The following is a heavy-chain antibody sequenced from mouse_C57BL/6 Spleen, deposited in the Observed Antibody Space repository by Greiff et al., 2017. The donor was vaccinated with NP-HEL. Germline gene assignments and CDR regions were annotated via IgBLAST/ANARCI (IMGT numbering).Heavy chain of an antibody. V-gene: IGHV1-53*01. D-gene: IGHD1-1*01. CDR3: ARWTTVVAPYFDY. CDR2: INPSNGGT. J-gene: IGHJ2*01. CDR1: GYTFTSYW. Sequence: QVQLQQSGTELVKPGASVKLSCKASGYTFTSYWMHWVKQRPGQGLEWIGNINPSNGGTNYNEKFKSKATLTVAKTSSTAYMQISSLTSEDSAVYYCARWTTVVAPYFDYWGQGTTLTVSS.